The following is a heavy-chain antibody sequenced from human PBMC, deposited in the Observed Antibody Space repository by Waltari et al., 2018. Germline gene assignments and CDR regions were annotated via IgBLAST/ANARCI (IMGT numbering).Heavy chain of an antibody. V-gene: IGHV4-34*01. CDR2: INHSGST. CDR1: GGSFSGYY. D-gene: IGHD6-13*01. J-gene: IGHJ2*01. CDR3: ARDRMQQLVPVWYFDL. Sequence: QVQLQQWGAGLLKPSETLSLTCAVYGGSFSGYYWSWIRQPPGKGLEWIGEINHSGSTNYNPSLKSRVTISRDNAKNSLYLQMNSLRAEDTAVYYCARDRMQQLVPVWYFDLWGRGTLVTVSS.